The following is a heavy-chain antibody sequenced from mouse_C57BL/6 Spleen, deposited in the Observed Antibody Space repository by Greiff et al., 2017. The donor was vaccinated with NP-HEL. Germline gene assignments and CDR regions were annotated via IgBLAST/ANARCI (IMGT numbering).Heavy chain of an antibody. CDR2: ISYSGST. V-gene: IGHV3-1*01. CDR3: ARGVYYGNYAWFAY. J-gene: IGHJ3*01. Sequence: ESGPGMVKPSQSLSLTCTVTGYSITSGYDWHWIRHFPGNKLEWMGYISYSGSTNYNPSLKSRISITHDTSKNHFFLKLNSVTTEDTATYYCARGVYYGNYAWFAYWGQGTLVTVSA. CDR1: GYSITSGYD. D-gene: IGHD2-1*01.